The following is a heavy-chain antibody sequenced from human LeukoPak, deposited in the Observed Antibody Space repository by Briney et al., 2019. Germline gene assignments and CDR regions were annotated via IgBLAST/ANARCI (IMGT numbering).Heavy chain of an antibody. CDR3: ARAQYYYDSSGYYFY. CDR1: GFTFSSCW. V-gene: IGHV3-74*01. Sequence: GGSLRLSCAASGFTFSSCWMHWVRQAPGKGLVWVSRINSDGSSTSYADSVKGRFTISRDNAKNTLYLQMNSLRAEDTAVYYCARAQYYYDSSGYYFYWGQGTLVTVSS. CDR2: INSDGSST. D-gene: IGHD3-22*01. J-gene: IGHJ4*02.